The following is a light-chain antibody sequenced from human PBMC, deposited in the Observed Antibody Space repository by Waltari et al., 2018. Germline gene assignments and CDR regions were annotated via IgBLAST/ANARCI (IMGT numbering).Light chain of an antibody. Sequence: IQLTQSPSSLSASVGDRVTITCRASQGVNVYLAWYQQKPGKAPKLLIYAASSLQSGVSSRFSGSGSGTDFTLTINRLEPEDFAVYYCQQYGNSRGSFGQGTKLEIK. CDR1: QGVNVY. CDR3: QQYGNSRGS. CDR2: AAS. J-gene: IGKJ2*03. V-gene: IGKV1-9*01.